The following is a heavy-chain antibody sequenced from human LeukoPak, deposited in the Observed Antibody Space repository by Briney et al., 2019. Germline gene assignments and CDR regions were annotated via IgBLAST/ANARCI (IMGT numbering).Heavy chain of an antibody. CDR3: ARDPQFSYDDSGTFDS. Sequence: QTGGSLRLSCAASGFTFPNYWMSWARQAPGKGPEWVANIKQDGSETYYLDSVRGRFTVSRDNAKNSLYLQMNSLRAEDTAVYYCARDPQFSYDDSGTFDSWGQGTLVTVSS. CDR1: GFTFPNYW. V-gene: IGHV3-7*01. D-gene: IGHD3-9*01. CDR2: IKQDGSET. J-gene: IGHJ4*02.